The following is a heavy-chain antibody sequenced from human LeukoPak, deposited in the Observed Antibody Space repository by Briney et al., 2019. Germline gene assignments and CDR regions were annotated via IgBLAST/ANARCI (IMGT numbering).Heavy chain of an antibody. CDR1: GHTINSYY. J-gene: IGHJ4*02. D-gene: IGHD1-26*01. CDR3: ASYSGSYQRIDY. V-gene: IGHV1-46*02. CDR2: ISPSGGST. Sequence: ASVKVSCKASGHTINSYYMHWVRQAPGQGLEWMGIISPSGGSTSYARKFQGRVTMTRDTSTSTVYMELSSLRSEDTAVYYCASYSGSYQRIDYWGQGTLVTVSS.